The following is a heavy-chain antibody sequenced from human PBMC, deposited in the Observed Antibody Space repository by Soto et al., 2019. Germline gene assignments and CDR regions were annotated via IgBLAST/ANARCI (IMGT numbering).Heavy chain of an antibody. V-gene: IGHV3-15*07. Sequence: GGSLRLSCAASGFTFSNAWMNWVRQAPGKGLEWVGRIKSKTDGGTTDYAAPVKGRFTISRDDSKNTLYLQMNSLKTEDTAVYYCTSDLGTYSGYDEVDDWGQGSLVTGSS. CDR3: TSDLGTYSGYDEVDD. CDR1: GFTFSNAW. D-gene: IGHD5-12*01. J-gene: IGHJ4*02. CDR2: IKSKTDGGTT.